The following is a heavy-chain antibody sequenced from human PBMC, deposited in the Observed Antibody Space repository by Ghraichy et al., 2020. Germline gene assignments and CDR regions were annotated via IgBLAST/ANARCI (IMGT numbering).Heavy chain of an antibody. CDR1: GLIFTNFS. Sequence: GGSLRLSCVASGLIFTNFSMSWVRHPPGKGLEWVASINQEGSEKYYVDSVKGRFTLARDNATNSLYLQRNSLRADDTAIYYCATIDMAKSFDYWGQGTLVTGSS. J-gene: IGHJ4*02. D-gene: IGHD5-24*01. CDR2: INQEGSEK. CDR3: ATIDMAKSFDY. V-gene: IGHV3-7*03.